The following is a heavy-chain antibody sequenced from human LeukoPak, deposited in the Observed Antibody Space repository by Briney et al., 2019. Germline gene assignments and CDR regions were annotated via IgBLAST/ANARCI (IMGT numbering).Heavy chain of an antibody. J-gene: IGHJ4*02. D-gene: IGHD6-19*01. CDR1: GYTFTSYD. CDR3: ARHPGIAVAGTSPPFDY. Sequence: ASVKVSCKASGYTFTSYDINWVRQATGQGLEWMGWMNPNSGNTNYAQKLQGRVTMTTDTSTSTAYMELRSLRSDDTAVYYCARHPGIAVAGTSPPFDYWGQGTLVTVSS. V-gene: IGHV1-18*01. CDR2: MNPNSGNT.